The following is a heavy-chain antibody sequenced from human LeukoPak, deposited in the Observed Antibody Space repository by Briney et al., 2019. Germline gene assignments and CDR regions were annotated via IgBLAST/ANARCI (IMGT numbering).Heavy chain of an antibody. V-gene: IGHV4-59*01. CDR1: GGSISSSS. CDR2: IWYSGDT. J-gene: IGHJ6*02. D-gene: IGHD4-11*01. Sequence: SETLSLTCTVSGGSISSSSWSWVRQDPGKRLEWIGFIWYSGDTDYNPSLRSRVTISVDTSKNQFSLKLNSVTAADTAVYYCARDDHSPHYHYAMGVWGQGITVTVSS. CDR3: ARDDHSPHYHYAMGV.